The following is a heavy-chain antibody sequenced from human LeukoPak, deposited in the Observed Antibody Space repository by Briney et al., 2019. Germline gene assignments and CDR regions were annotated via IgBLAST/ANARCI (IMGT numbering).Heavy chain of an antibody. CDR2: IHHSGST. V-gene: IGHV4-4*02. CDR3: ATRGSGWYFDY. Sequence: PSETLSLTCAVSGASISSSNWWNWVRQPPGKGLEWIGEIHHSGSTHYNPSLKSPVTMSVDKSKNQFSLNLSSVTAADTAVYYCATRGSGWYFDYWGQGTLVTVSS. D-gene: IGHD6-19*01. CDR1: GASISSSNW. J-gene: IGHJ4*02.